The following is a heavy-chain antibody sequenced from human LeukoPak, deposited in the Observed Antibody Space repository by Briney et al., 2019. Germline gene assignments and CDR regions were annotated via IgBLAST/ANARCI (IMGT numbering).Heavy chain of an antibody. CDR3: ARDNILTGYLDDAFDI. D-gene: IGHD3-9*01. CDR1: GGSISSDY. J-gene: IGHJ3*02. V-gene: IGHV4-59*01. CDR2: VYNSGST. Sequence: KPSETLSLTCTVSGGSISSDYWSWIRQPPGKGLEWIGCVYNSGSTNHDPSLKSRVTISVDTSKNQFSLKLSSVTAADTAVYYCARDNILTGYLDDAFDIWGQGTMVTVSS.